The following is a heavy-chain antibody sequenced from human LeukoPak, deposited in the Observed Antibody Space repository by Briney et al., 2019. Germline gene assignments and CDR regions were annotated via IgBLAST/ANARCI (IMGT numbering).Heavy chain of an antibody. V-gene: IGHV1-2*02. J-gene: IGHJ4*02. CDR3: ARLSSGDGNDIDY. D-gene: IGHD6-19*01. CDR2: INPNSGGT. CDR1: GYTFTGYY. Sequence: ASVKVSCKASGYTFTGYYMHWVRQAPGQGLEWMGWINPNSGGTNYAQKFQGRVTMTRDTSISTAYMELSRLRSDDTAVYYCARLSSGDGNDIDYWGQGTLATVSS.